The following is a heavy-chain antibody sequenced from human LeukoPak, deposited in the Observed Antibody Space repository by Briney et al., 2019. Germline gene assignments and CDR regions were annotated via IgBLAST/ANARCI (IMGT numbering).Heavy chain of an antibody. J-gene: IGHJ4*02. CDR1: GGSFSGYY. V-gene: IGHV4-34*01. CDR3: ARHHPYGSGSSSEY. Sequence: SETLSLTCAVYGGSFSGYYWSWIRQPPGKGLEWIGEINHSGSTNYNPSLKSRVTISVDTSKNQFSLKLSSVTAADTAVYYCARHHPYGSGSSSEYWGQGTLVTVSS. D-gene: IGHD3-10*01. CDR2: INHSGST.